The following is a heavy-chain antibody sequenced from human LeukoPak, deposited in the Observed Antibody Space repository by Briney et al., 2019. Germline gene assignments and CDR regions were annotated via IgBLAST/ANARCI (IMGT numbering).Heavy chain of an antibody. Sequence: PSETLSLTCTVSGGSISSNGYYWAWFRQPPGKGLEWIGRIYTSGSTNYNPSLKSRVTMSVDTSKNQFSLKLSSVTAADTAVYYCARGGAVAGKGRNWFDPWGQGTLVTVSS. CDR1: GGSISSNGYY. CDR3: ARGGAVAGKGRNWFDP. D-gene: IGHD6-19*01. V-gene: IGHV4-61*05. J-gene: IGHJ5*02. CDR2: IYTSGST.